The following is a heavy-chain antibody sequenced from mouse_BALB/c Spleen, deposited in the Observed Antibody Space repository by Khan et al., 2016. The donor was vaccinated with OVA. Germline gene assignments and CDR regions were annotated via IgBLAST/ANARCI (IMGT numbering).Heavy chain of an antibody. V-gene: IGHV1S137*01. CDR1: GYTFTDFT. Sequence: QVQLKESGAELVRPGVSVKISCKGSGYTFTDFTIHWVKQSHALSLEWIGVISTYYGDVTYNQKFKGKATMTVDKSSSTTYMELARLTSEDSAIYSCTRGGGGSRFAYWGQGTLVTVSA. J-gene: IGHJ3*01. CDR3: TRGGGGSRFAY. CDR2: ISTYYGDV.